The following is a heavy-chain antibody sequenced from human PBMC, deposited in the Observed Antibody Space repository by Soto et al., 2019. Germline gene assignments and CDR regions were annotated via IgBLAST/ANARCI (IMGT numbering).Heavy chain of an antibody. J-gene: IGHJ5*02. D-gene: IGHD2-15*01. Sequence: QLQLQESGSGLVKPSQTLSLTCAVSGGSISSGDYSWSWIRQPPAKGLEWIGYIYHSGSTYYNPSLKSRVTISVDRSKNQLSLKLSSVTAADTAVYYCARGYCSGGSCYGYNWFDPWGQGTLVTVSS. V-gene: IGHV4-30-2*01. CDR1: GGSISSGDYS. CDR3: ARGYCSGGSCYGYNWFDP. CDR2: IYHSGST.